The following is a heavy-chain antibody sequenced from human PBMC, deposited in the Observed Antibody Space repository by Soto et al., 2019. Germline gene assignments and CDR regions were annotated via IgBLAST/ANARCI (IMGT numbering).Heavy chain of an antibody. Sequence: SETLSLTCSVSGGSMSKFYWSWIRKTAGKGLEWMGRVYATGTSDYTPSLRSRIAMSVDISKKTFSLRLRSVTAADTGVSYCVSDGPKSLRDCYGPWDQGILGTVAS. V-gene: IGHV4-4*07. CDR3: VSDGPKSLRDCYGP. D-gene: IGHD3-16*01. CDR2: VYATGTS. J-gene: IGHJ5*02. CDR1: GGSMSKFY.